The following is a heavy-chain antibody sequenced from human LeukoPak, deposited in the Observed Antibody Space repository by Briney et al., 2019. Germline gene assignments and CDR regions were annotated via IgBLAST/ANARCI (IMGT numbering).Heavy chain of an antibody. CDR2: ISGSGGST. CDR3: ARAPRGFQWFVEH. J-gene: IGHJ4*02. Sequence: GGCLRLSCATSGFTFSDYAMTWVRQAPGKGPEWVSDISGSGGSTYYADSVKGRFTISKDSSKNTLFLQMNSLRAEDTAVYYCARAPRGFQWFVEHWGQGTLVTVSS. CDR1: GFTFSDYA. D-gene: IGHD3-10*01. V-gene: IGHV3-23*01.